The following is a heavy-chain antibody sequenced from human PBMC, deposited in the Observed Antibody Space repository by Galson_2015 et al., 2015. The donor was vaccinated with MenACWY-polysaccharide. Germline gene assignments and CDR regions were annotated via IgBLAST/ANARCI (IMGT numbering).Heavy chain of an antibody. CDR1: GGTFSRYA. J-gene: IGHJ5*02. Sequence: SVKVSCKASGGTFSRYAISWVRQAPGQGLEWMGGIIPIFGTANYAQKFQGRVTITADESTSAAYMELSSLRSEDTAMYYCAREPTHSGSFGWFDPWGQGTLVTVSP. D-gene: IGHD1-26*01. CDR2: IIPIFGTA. V-gene: IGHV1-69*13. CDR3: AREPTHSGSFGWFDP.